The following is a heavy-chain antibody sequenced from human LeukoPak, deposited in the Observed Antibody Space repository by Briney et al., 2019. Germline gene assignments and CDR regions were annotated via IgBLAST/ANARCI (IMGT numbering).Heavy chain of an antibody. V-gene: IGHV3-23*01. J-gene: IGHJ4*02. CDR1: GCTFSNYA. D-gene: IGHD2-2*01. CDR2: INVSGGST. Sequence: GGSLRLSCAASGCTFSNYAMSWVRQAPGKGLEWVSGINVSGGSTFYADSVRGRFTISRDNSKNTLYLQMNSLRAEDTAVYYCAKDQYCTSTSCYVGYWGQGTLVTVSS. CDR3: AKDQYCTSTSCYVGY.